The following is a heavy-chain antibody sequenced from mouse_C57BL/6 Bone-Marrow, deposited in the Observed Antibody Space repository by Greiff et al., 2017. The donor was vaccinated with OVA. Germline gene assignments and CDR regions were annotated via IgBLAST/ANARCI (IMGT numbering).Heavy chain of an antibody. CDR2: IYPRSGNT. J-gene: IGHJ1*03. V-gene: IGHV1-81*01. CDR1: GYTFTSYG. D-gene: IGHD1-1*01. Sequence: LVESGAELARPGASVKLSCKASGYTFTSYGISWVKQRTGQGLEWIGEIYPRSGNTYYNEKFKGKATLTADKSSSTAYMELRSLTSEDSAVYFCARSGYYYGSKYFDVWGTGTTVTVSS. CDR3: ARSGYYYGSKYFDV.